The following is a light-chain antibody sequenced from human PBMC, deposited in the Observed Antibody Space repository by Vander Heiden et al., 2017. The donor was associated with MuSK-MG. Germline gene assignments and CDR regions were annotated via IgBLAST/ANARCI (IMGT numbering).Light chain of an antibody. CDR2: YDT. Sequence: QSVLPPPPSLSGAPWQRVTLSSTRATSTIGAGSSVPWYQQFPGKAPKLLIYYDTYRPSGVPDRFSASKSGTSASLAITGLQAEDEADYYCHSYDNRLGGFVVFGGGTKLTVL. CDR3: HSYDNRLGGFVV. J-gene: IGLJ2*01. CDR1: TSTIGAGSS. V-gene: IGLV1-40*01.